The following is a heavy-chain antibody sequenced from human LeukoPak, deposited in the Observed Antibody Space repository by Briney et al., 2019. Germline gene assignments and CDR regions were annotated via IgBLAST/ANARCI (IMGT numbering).Heavy chain of an antibody. V-gene: IGHV4-4*09. CDR1: GGSISSYY. CDR3: ARVGPSDYDSSGYRDAFDI. D-gene: IGHD3-22*01. J-gene: IGHJ3*02. Sequence: SETLSLTCTVSGGSISSYYWSWIRQPPGKGLEWIGYIYTSGSTNYNPSLKSRVTISVDTSKNQFSLKLSSVTAADTAVYYCARVGPSDYDSSGYRDAFDIWGQGTMVTVSS. CDR2: IYTSGST.